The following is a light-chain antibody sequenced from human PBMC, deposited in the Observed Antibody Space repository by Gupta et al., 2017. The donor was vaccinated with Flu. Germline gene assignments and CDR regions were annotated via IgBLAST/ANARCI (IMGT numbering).Light chain of an antibody. J-gene: IGKJ5*01. CDR2: GAS. CDR3: QQYQDWVT. CDR1: QTINTN. Sequence: DMVMTQSPATLSVSLGERATLSCRASQTINTNLAWYQQKPAQPPSLIISGASIRATGVPARFSGSGSGTEFTLTITNLQSEDGAIYFCQQYQDWVTFGQGTRLEIK. V-gene: IGKV3-15*01.